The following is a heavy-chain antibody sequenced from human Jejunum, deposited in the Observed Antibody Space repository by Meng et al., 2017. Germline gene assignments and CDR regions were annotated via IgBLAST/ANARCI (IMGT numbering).Heavy chain of an antibody. J-gene: IGHJ4*02. Sequence: GESLKISCAASGFDFSRNYMHWVRQAPGKGLVWVSRIKSDEGSITYADSVRGRFTISRDNAKNTLYLQMNNLRAEDTAVYYCLAYTSGWNWGQGTLVTVSS. D-gene: IGHD6-19*01. CDR2: IKSDEGSI. CDR3: LAYTSGWN. V-gene: IGHV3-74*01. CDR1: GFDFSRNY.